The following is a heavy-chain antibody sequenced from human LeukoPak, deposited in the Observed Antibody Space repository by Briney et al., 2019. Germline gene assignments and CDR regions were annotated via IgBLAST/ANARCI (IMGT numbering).Heavy chain of an antibody. J-gene: IGHJ4*02. V-gene: IGHV3-20*04. CDR2: VNWNGGNT. D-gene: IGHD1-26*01. CDR1: GFNLDDYG. CDR3: ARSLGSGSYYSDY. Sequence: PGGSLRLSCAASGFNLDDYGMSWVRHAPGKGLEWVSGVNWNGGNTNYADSVKGRFTISRDNAKNSLYLQMNSLRTEDTALYYCARSLGSGSYYSDYWGQGTLVTVSS.